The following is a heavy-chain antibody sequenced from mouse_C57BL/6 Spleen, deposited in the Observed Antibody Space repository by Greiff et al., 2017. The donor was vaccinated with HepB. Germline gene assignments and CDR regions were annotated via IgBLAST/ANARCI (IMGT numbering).Heavy chain of an antibody. J-gene: IGHJ3*01. CDR1: GYTFTSYW. CDR3: ARMTTVDY. V-gene: IGHV1-64*01. D-gene: IGHD1-1*01. CDR2: IHPNSGST. Sequence: QVHVKQPGAELVKPGASVKLSCKASGYTFTSYWMHWVKQRPGQGLEWIGMIHPNSGSTNYNEKFKSKATLTVDKSSSTAYMQLSSLTSEDSAVYYCARMTTVDYWGQGTLVTVSA.